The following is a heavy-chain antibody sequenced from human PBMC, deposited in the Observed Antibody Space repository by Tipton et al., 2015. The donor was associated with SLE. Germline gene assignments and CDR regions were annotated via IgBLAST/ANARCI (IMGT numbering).Heavy chain of an antibody. V-gene: IGHV4-59*08. Sequence: TLSLTCTVSVGSISSYSWSWIRQPPVKVLEWIGNIYNSRNTNNNPSLMSRVTISVDTSKNQFALKLISVTAADTAVYYCARRRKDSSTVDYWGQGTLVTVSS. CDR3: ARRRKDSSTVDY. CDR1: VGSISSYS. D-gene: IGHD6-13*01. CDR2: IYNSRNT. J-gene: IGHJ4*02.